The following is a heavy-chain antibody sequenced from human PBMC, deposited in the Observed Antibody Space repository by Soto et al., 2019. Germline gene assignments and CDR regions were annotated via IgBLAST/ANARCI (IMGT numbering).Heavy chain of an antibody. J-gene: IGHJ4*02. CDR3: ATMALTTVTTFDY. CDR1: GFTFSSYG. D-gene: IGHD4-17*01. CDR2: IWYDGSSK. Sequence: ESGGGVVQPGRSLRLSCAASGFTFSSYGMHWVRQAPGKGLEWVALIWYDGSSKYYADSVKGRFTISRDNSKNTLYLQMNSLRAEDTAVYYCATMALTTVTTFDYWGQGTLVTVSS. V-gene: IGHV3-33*01.